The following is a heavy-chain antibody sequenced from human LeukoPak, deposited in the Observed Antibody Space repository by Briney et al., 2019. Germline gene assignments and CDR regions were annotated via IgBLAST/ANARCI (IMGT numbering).Heavy chain of an antibody. CDR3: ARLDCVLEGCYNH. D-gene: IGHD2-15*01. CDR1: GVSVTTSF. CDR2: VSSDGTT. V-gene: IGHV4-59*08. J-gene: IGHJ4*02. Sequence: SETLSLTCSVSGVSVTTSFWNWIRQSPGKGLEWIGYVSSDGTTNYTPALRSRLIMSVDTAKNDISRILTSVTAADTAIYYCARLDCVLEGCYNHWGRGTLVTVSS.